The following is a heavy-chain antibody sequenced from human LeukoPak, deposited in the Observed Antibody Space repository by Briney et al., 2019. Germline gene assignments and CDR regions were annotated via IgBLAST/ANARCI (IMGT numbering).Heavy chain of an antibody. Sequence: PGGSLRLSCAASGFTFSSYGMHWVRQAPGKGLEWVAVISYDGSNKYYADSVKGRFTISRDNSKNTLYLQMNSLRAEDTAVYYCAKDQDSSGWSYYFDYWGQGTLVTVSS. D-gene: IGHD6-19*01. CDR1: GFTFSSYG. J-gene: IGHJ4*02. CDR2: ISYDGSNK. V-gene: IGHV3-30*18. CDR3: AKDQDSSGWSYYFDY.